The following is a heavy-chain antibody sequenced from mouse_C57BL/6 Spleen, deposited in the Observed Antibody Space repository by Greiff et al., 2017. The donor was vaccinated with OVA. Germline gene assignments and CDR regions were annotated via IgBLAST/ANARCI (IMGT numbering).Heavy chain of an antibody. CDR3: ARLYSNSYYARDY. CDR1: GYTFTSYG. Sequence: VQLQQSGAELARPGASVKLSCKASGYTFTSYGISWVKQRTGQGLEWIGEIYPRSGNTYYNEKFKGKATLTADKSSSTAYMELRSLTSEDSAVYFCARLYSNSYYARDYWGQGTSVTVSS. V-gene: IGHV1-81*01. CDR2: IYPRSGNT. J-gene: IGHJ4*01. D-gene: IGHD2-5*01.